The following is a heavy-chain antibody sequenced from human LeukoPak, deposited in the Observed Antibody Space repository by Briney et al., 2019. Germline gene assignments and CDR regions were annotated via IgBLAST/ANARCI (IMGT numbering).Heavy chain of an antibody. CDR3: ARRLYGSGYSPPFDY. J-gene: IGHJ4*02. CDR1: GYTFTGYY. D-gene: IGHD3-10*01. Sequence: VKVSCKASGYTFTGYYMHWVRQAPVQGLEWMGWINPNSGGTNYAQKFQGRVTMTRDTSISTAYMELSRLRSDDTAVYYCARRLYGSGYSPPFDYWGQGTLVTVSS. V-gene: IGHV1-2*02. CDR2: INPNSGGT.